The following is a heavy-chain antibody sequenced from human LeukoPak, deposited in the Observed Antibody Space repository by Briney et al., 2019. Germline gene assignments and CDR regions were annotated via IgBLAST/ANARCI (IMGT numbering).Heavy chain of an antibody. Sequence: ASVKVSCKASGGTFSSYAISWVRQAPGQGLEWMGRIIPILGIANYAQKFQGRVTITADKSTSTAYMELGSLRSEDTAVYYCARLVGDSPVLLWFGDQRHWFDPWGQGTLVTVSS. J-gene: IGHJ5*02. V-gene: IGHV1-69*04. CDR2: IIPILGIA. CDR3: ARLVGDSPVLLWFGDQRHWFDP. CDR1: GGTFSSYA. D-gene: IGHD3-10*01.